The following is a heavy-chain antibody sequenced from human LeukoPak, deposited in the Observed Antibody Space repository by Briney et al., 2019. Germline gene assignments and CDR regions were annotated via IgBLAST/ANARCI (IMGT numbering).Heavy chain of an antibody. CDR2: MYYSGTT. Sequence: PSETLSLTCTVSDGSISSYYWSWIRQPPGKGLEWIAYMYYSGTTNCNPSLRSRVTISVDTSKNQFSLKLSSVTAADTAFYCCARVGGSGTRGWFDPWGQGTLVTVSS. J-gene: IGHJ5*02. CDR3: ARVGGSGTRGWFDP. D-gene: IGHD3-10*01. V-gene: IGHV4-59*12. CDR1: DGSISSYY.